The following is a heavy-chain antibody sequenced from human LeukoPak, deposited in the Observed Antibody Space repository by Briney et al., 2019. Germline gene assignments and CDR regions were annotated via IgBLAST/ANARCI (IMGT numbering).Heavy chain of an antibody. J-gene: IGHJ4*02. CDR3: ARDYGSGSYPFDY. V-gene: IGHV1-8*01. Sequence: GASVKVCCKAAGYTFTSYDINWVRQATGQGLEWMGWMNPKRGNTGDAQTFQGRGTMTRHTSISTAYMELSSLRSEDTAVYYCARDYGSGSYPFDYWGQGTLVTVSS. D-gene: IGHD3-10*01. CDR2: MNPKRGNT. CDR1: GYTFTSYD.